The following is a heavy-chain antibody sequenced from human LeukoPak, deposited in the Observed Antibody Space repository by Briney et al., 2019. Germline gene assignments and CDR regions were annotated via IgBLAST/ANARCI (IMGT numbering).Heavy chain of an antibody. D-gene: IGHD6-19*01. CDR3: ARVAISASGWHEAYYFDY. CDR2: IYHSGSV. Sequence: PSETLSLTCTVSGNSISSDYYWGWIRQPPGKGLEWIGSIYHSGSVYYNPSLKSRVTISVDTSKKQFSLKLNSVTAADTAVYYCARVAISASGWHEAYYFDYWGQGTLVTVSS. V-gene: IGHV4-38-2*02. J-gene: IGHJ4*02. CDR1: GNSISSDYY.